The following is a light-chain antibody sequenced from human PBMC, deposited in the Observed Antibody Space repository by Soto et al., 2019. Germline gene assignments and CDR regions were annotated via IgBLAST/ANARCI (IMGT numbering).Light chain of an antibody. CDR3: CSYAGSYTFV. V-gene: IGLV2-11*01. Sequence: QSVLSQPRSVSGSPGQSVTISCTGTSSDVGGHDYVSWYQQHPGKAPKLVIYDVSKRPSGVPDRFSGSKSGNTASLTISGLQPEDEADYYCCSYAGSYTFVFGSGTKVTVL. CDR1: SSDVGGHDY. CDR2: DVS. J-gene: IGLJ1*01.